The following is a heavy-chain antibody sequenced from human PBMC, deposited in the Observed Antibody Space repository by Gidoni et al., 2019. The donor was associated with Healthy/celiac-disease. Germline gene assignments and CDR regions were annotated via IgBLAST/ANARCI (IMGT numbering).Heavy chain of an antibody. V-gene: IGHV4-39*01. Sequence: HLQLQESGPGLVKPSETLSLICTVSVGSISSGSYYWGWIRQPPGKGLEWIGSIYYSGSTYYNPSLKSRVTISVDTSKNQFSLKLSSVTAADTAVFYCARATVTTYYFDYWGQGTLVTVSS. CDR2: IYYSGST. CDR1: VGSISSGSYY. D-gene: IGHD4-17*01. J-gene: IGHJ4*02. CDR3: ARATVTTYYFDY.